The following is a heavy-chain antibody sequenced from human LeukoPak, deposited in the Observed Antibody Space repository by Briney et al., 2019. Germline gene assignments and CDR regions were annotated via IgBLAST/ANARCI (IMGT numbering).Heavy chain of an antibody. V-gene: IGHV3-48*01. D-gene: IGHD1-14*01. Sequence: GGSLRLSCAAYGFTFSSYSMNWVRQAPGKGLEWVSYISSSSSTIYYADSVKGRFTISRDNAKNSLYLQMNSLRAEDTAVYYCARVFLNWFDPWGQGTLVTVSS. CDR3: ARVFLNWFDP. CDR1: GFTFSSYS. J-gene: IGHJ5*02. CDR2: ISSSSSTI.